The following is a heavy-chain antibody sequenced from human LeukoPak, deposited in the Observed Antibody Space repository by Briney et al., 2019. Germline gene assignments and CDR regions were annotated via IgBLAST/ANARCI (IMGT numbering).Heavy chain of an antibody. D-gene: IGHD2-15*01. J-gene: IGHJ4*02. CDR3: PKDIEGHCSGGSCYSGPLDY. CDR1: GFTFDDYA. CDR2: ISWNSGSL. V-gene: IGHV3-9*01. Sequence: RCLRLSCAASGFTFDDYAMHWVRHAPGEGLEWVAGISWNSGSLGYAASVMHRFTISRDNAKNSLYLQMNSLRAEDTALYYCPKDIEGHCSGGSCYSGPLDYWGQGTLVTVSS.